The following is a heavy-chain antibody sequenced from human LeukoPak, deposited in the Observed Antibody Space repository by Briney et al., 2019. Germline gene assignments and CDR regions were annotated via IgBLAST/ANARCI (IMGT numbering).Heavy chain of an antibody. CDR2: ISGSGGST. CDR3: AKSGVGATIYGSGSYYNSPLGY. D-gene: IGHD3-10*01. V-gene: IGHV3-23*01. Sequence: TGGSLRLSCAASGFTFSSYAMSWVRQAPGKGLEWVSAISGSGGSTYYADSVKGRFTISRDNSKNTLYLQMNSLRAEDTAVYYCAKSGVGATIYGSGSYYNSPLGYWGQGTLVTVSS. J-gene: IGHJ4*02. CDR1: GFTFSSYA.